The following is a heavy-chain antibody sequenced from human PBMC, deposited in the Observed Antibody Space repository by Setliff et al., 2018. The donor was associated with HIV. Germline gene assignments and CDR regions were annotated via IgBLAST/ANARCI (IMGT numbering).Heavy chain of an antibody. V-gene: IGHV1-3*01. CDR1: GYTFTSYA. CDR3: ARDPRYCTNGVCYRYFDY. J-gene: IGHJ4*02. CDR2: INAGNGNI. D-gene: IGHD2-8*01. Sequence: ASVKVSCKASGYTFTSYAMHWVRQAPGQRLEWMGWINAGNGNIKYSQKFQGRVTITRDTSASTAYMELSSLRSEDTAVYYCARDPRYCTNGVCYRYFDYWGQGTLVTVSS.